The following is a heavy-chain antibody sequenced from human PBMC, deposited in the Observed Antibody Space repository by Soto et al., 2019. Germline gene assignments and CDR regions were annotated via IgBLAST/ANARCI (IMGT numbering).Heavy chain of an antibody. CDR2: ILPMLDIT. D-gene: IGHD6-13*01. V-gene: IGHV1-69*02. CDR3: TLGSWSAETFDI. Sequence: QVQLVQSXAEVKKPGSSVKVSCKASGGTFSTYTIIWVRQAPGQGLEWMGRILPMLDITNSAQRFQGRVTITADKSTSTAYLELSSLRSEDTAVYYCTLGSWSAETFDIWGRGTMVTVSS. CDR1: GGTFSTYT. J-gene: IGHJ3*02.